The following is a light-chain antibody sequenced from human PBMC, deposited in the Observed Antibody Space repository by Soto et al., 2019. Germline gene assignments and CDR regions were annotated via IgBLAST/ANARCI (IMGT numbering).Light chain of an antibody. CDR1: QGISNY. J-gene: IGKJ1*01. Sequence: DIQMTQSPSSLSASVGDSVTITCRASQGISNYLAWYQQKPGRVPTLLISAASTLQSGVPSRFSGSGSWTDFTLTITSLQPEDVATYYCQRYNDASTFGQGTKVEI. CDR3: QRYNDAST. CDR2: AAS. V-gene: IGKV1-27*01.